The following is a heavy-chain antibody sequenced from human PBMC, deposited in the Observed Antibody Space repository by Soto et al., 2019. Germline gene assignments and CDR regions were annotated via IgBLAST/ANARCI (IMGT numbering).Heavy chain of an antibody. D-gene: IGHD6-19*01. Sequence: EVQLVESGGGLVQPGGSLRLSCEASGFTLSSYWMSWIRQAPGKGLEWVANTRQDGGQSYLVESVKGRFTISRDNAKNSVYLQMNSLRAEGTAVYYCVGDGSTGWHFDSWGQGTLVTVSS. V-gene: IGHV3-7*01. J-gene: IGHJ4*02. CDR2: TRQDGGQS. CDR3: VGDGSTGWHFDS. CDR1: GFTLSSYW.